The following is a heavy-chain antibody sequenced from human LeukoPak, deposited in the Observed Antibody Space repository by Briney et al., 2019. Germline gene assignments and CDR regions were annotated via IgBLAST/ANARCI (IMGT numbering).Heavy chain of an antibody. CDR2: ISPSGGST. Sequence: ASVTVSCKAFGYTFTSNYMHWVRQAPGQGPEWMGVISPSGGSTTYAQKFQGRVTLTGDMSTSTDYLELSSLRAEDTAVYYCARAPYDILTGYYSHAFDIWGQGTMVTVSS. CDR3: ARAPYDILTGYYSHAFDI. CDR1: GYTFTSNY. J-gene: IGHJ3*02. D-gene: IGHD3-9*01. V-gene: IGHV1-46*01.